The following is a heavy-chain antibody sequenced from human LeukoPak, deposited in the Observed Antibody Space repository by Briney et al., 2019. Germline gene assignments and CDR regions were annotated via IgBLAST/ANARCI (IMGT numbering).Heavy chain of an antibody. CDR2: ISNDGGST. J-gene: IGHJ4*02. V-gene: IGHV3-74*01. D-gene: IGHD1-1*01. CDR3: ASLNFGPDY. Sequence: GGSLRLSSVASAFTFSDYWMHWVRQAPGKGLVWVSGISNDGGSTYYADSVKGRFTISRDNAKNTLYLQMNSLRGEDTAVYYCASLNFGPDYWGQGTLVTVSS. CDR1: AFTFSDYW.